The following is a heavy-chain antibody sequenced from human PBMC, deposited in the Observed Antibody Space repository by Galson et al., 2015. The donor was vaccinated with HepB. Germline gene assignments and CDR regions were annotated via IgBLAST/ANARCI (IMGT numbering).Heavy chain of an antibody. D-gene: IGHD5-24*01. V-gene: IGHV5-10-1*01. Sequence: QSGAEVTKPGESLKISCKGSGCTFTNYWIGWVRQMPGKGLEWVGGVDPSDSYSDYSPSFQGHVSISVDKSISTAYLQWSSLKASDTAIYYCARLRGHDAYIGVYGMDVWGLGTTVTVSS. CDR3: ARLRGHDAYIGVYGMDV. CDR1: GCTFTNYW. CDR2: VDPSDSYS. J-gene: IGHJ6*02.